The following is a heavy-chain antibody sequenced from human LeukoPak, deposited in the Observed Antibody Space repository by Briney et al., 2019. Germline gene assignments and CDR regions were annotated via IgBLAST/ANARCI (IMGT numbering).Heavy chain of an antibody. CDR3: ARDRRPSIYGGLDS. Sequence: PGGSLRLSCAASGFTFSDYWMSWVRQPPGKGQEWVANIKQDGSEKYYVDSVKGRFTISRDNAKNSLYLQMNGLTAEDTAVYYCARDRRPSIYGGLDSWGQGTLVTVSS. D-gene: IGHD4-23*01. CDR1: GFTFSDYW. J-gene: IGHJ5*02. CDR2: IKQDGSEK. V-gene: IGHV3-7*01.